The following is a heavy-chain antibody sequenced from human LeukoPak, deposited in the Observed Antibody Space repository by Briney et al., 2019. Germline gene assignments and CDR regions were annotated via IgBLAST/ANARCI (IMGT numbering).Heavy chain of an antibody. J-gene: IGHJ5*02. CDR1: GYTFTSYG. CDR3: ARDSLVAYYDILTGYYRTASWFDP. Sequence: ASVKVSCKASGYTFTSYGISWVRQAPGQGLEWMGWISAYNGNTNYAQKLQGRVTVTTDTSTSTAYMELRSLRSDDTAVYYCARDSLVAYYDILTGYYRTASWFDPWGQGTLVTVSS. V-gene: IGHV1-18*01. D-gene: IGHD3-9*01. CDR2: ISAYNGNT.